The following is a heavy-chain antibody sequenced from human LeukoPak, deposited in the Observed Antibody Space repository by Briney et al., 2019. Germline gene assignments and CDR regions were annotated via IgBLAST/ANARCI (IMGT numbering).Heavy chain of an antibody. J-gene: IGHJ5*02. D-gene: IGHD3-10*01. Sequence: SETLSLTCAVYGGSFSGYYWSWIRQPPGKGLEWIGEINHSGSTNYNPSLKSRVTISVDTSKNQFSLKLSSVTAADTAVYYCARGGIWFGELLSADWFDPWGQGTLVTVSS. V-gene: IGHV4-34*01. CDR2: INHSGST. CDR1: GGSFSGYY. CDR3: ARGGIWFGELLSADWFDP.